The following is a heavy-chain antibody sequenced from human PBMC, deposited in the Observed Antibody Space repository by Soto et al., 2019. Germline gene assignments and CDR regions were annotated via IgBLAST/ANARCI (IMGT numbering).Heavy chain of an antibody. CDR3: AKQDPRGALEH. V-gene: IGHV5-51*01. J-gene: IGHJ6*01. Sequence: PGESLKISCKISGKAFTSFWVVWVRQMPGRGLEWMGNIYPGDSDTRYTPPFQGQVTISADKSTNTAYLQWHSLQASDTALYYCAKQDPRGALEHWGQGTKVTVAS. CDR1: GKAFTSFW. D-gene: IGHD1-26*01. CDR2: IYPGDSDT.